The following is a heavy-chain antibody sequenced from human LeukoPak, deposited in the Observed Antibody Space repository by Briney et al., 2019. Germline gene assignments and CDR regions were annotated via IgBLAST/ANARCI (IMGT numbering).Heavy chain of an antibody. Sequence: GGTLRLSCAASGFTFDDYTMSWVRQAPGKWLEWVSGINWNGGSTGYVDSVKGRFTISRDNAKNSLYLQMNSLRAEDTALYYCARDWFTRLGELSPDRAFDYWGQGTLVTVSS. D-gene: IGHD3-16*02. V-gene: IGHV3-20*04. CDR3: ARDWFTRLGELSPDRAFDY. CDR1: GFTFDDYT. CDR2: INWNGGST. J-gene: IGHJ4*02.